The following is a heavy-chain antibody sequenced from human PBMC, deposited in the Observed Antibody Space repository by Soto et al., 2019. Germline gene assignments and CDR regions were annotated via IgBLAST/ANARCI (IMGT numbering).Heavy chain of an antibody. V-gene: IGHV3-74*01. J-gene: IGHJ4*02. Sequence: EVQLVESGGGLVQPGGSLRLSCAASGFTFSNYWVHWVRQGPGEGLVWVSRIDSYGSTTNYADSVKGRFTVSRDNASNTLYLQMTSLRAEETAIYYCARGGLHAYYKDNWGQGILVTVSS. CDR2: IDSYGSTT. CDR1: GFTFSNYW. D-gene: IGHD3-10*01. CDR3: ARGGLHAYYKDN.